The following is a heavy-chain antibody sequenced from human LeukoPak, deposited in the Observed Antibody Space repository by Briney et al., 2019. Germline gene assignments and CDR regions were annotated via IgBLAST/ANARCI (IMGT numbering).Heavy chain of an antibody. CDR3: ATWPGGWYGEDS. D-gene: IGHD6-19*01. J-gene: IGHJ4*02. V-gene: IGHV3-9*01. CDR2: ISWNSGTI. CDR1: GFTFDDYA. Sequence: GGSLRLSCAASGFTFDDYAMHWVRQAPGKGLEWVSGISWNSGTIGYADSVKGRFTISRDNSKNTLYLQMDSLRAEDTAVYYCATWPGGWYGEDSWGQGTLVTVSS.